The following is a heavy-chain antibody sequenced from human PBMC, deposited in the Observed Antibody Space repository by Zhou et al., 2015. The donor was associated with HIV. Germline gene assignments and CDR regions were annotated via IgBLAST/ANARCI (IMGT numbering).Heavy chain of an antibody. CDR2: ITPMFDIH. Sequence: LMQSGTEVTKPGSSVKVSCKASGGTFSGSDLSWVRQAPGQGLEWMGGITPMFDIHNYAQKFRARLNITVDKSTSTAYMELSSLTSEDAATYFCARSSVNHEYAFDIWGQGTKGYRLF. V-gene: IGHV1-69*17. D-gene: IGHD3-22*01. J-gene: IGHJ3*02. CDR3: ARSSVNHEYAFDI. CDR1: GGTFSGSD.